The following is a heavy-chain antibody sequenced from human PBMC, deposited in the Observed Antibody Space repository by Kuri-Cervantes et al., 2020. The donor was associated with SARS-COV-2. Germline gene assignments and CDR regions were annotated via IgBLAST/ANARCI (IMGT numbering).Heavy chain of an antibody. J-gene: IGHJ4*02. CDR2: INHSGST. CDR1: GGSFSGYY. Sequence: SQTLSLTCAVYGGSFSGYYWSWIRQPPGKGLEWIGEINHSGSTNYNPCLKSRVTISLDTSKNQFSLKLSSVTAADTAVYYCARLSGYDGFDYWGQGTLVTVSS. V-gene: IGHV4-34*01. CDR3: ARLSGYDGFDY. D-gene: IGHD5-12*01.